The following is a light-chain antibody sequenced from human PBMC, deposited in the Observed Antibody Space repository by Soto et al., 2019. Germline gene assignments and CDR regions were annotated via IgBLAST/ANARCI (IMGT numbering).Light chain of an antibody. CDR1: QSVSSSY. CDR2: GAT. Sequence: EIVLTQSPGTLSLSPGERATLSCRASQSVSSSYLAWYQQKPGQAPRLLIYGATSRATGIPDRFSGSGSGTYFTLTNSRLETEDFAVYYCQQYGSSGLTFGGGTKVEIK. V-gene: IGKV3-20*01. CDR3: QQYGSSGLT. J-gene: IGKJ4*01.